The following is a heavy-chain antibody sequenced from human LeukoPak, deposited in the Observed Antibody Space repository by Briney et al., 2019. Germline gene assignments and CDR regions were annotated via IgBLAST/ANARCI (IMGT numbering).Heavy chain of an antibody. CDR3: ARDHGGFLYNGMDV. CDR2: ISAYNGNT. D-gene: IGHD2-15*01. V-gene: IGHV1-18*01. CDR1: GYTFTSYG. J-gene: IGHJ6*02. Sequence: GASVKVSCKASGYTFTSYGISWVRQAPGQGLEWMGWISAYNGNTNYAQKVQGRVTMTTDTSTTTAYMELRSLRSDDTAVYYCARDHGGFLYNGMDVWGRGTTVTVSS.